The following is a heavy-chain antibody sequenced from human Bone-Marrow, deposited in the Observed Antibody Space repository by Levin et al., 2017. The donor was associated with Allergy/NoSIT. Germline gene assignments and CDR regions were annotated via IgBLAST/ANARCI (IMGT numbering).Heavy chain of an antibody. CDR2: IYNSANT. V-gene: IGHV4-61*01. CDR3: TGGGGWLTDS. CDR1: GDSVSSDNYY. D-gene: IGHD3-10*01. J-gene: IGHJ4*02. Sequence: SETLSLTCTVSGDSVSSDNYYWSWIRQPPGKGLEWIGYIYNSANTNYNPSLKSRVTISLDTSKNQFSLKLTSVTAADTAVCYCTGGGGWLTDSWGQGTLAIVSS.